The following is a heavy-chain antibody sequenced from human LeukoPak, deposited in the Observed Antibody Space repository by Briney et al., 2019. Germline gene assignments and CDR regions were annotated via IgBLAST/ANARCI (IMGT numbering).Heavy chain of an antibody. CDR3: ARVGSGWSFDY. V-gene: IGHV4-4*07. D-gene: IGHD6-19*01. CDR2: IQTSGST. J-gene: IGHJ4*02. Sequence: GSLRLSCAAPGFTFSDYYMSWIRQPAGRGLEWIGRIQTSGSTNYNPSLKSRVTMSVDTSKNKFSLKVNSVTAADTAVYYCARVGSGWSFDYWGQGTLVTVSS. CDR1: GFTFSDYY.